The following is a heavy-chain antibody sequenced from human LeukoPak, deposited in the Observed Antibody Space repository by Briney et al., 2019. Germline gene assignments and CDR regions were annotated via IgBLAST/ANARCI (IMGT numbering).Heavy chain of an antibody. J-gene: IGHJ6*03. V-gene: IGHV3-48*03. CDR3: ARVMEYYFYYMDV. D-gene: IGHD1-1*01. Sequence: GGSLRLSCAASGFTFSNYEMNWVRQAPGKVLEWVAYISHTFSTVYYADSVKGRFTISRDNTRNSLYLQMNSLKVEDTAVYYCARVMEYYFYYMDVWGKGTTVTISS. CDR2: ISHTFSTV. CDR1: GFTFSNYE.